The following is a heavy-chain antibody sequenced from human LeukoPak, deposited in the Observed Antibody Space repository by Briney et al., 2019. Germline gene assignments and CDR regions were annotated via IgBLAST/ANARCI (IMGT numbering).Heavy chain of an antibody. D-gene: IGHD3-22*01. CDR3: VKRLAKDAFDI. CDR2: ISSNGGST. CDR1: GFSFSSYA. Sequence: PGGSLRLSCSASGFSFSSYAMHWVRQAPGKGLEYVSAISSNGGSTNYADSVKDRFTISRDNSKNTLYLQMSSLRAEDTAVYYCVKRLAKDAFDIWGQGTMVTVSS. V-gene: IGHV3-64D*09. J-gene: IGHJ3*02.